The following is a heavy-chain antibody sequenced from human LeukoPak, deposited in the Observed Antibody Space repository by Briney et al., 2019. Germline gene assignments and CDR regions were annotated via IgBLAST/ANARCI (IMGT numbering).Heavy chain of an antibody. CDR1: GFTFSSYA. V-gene: IGHV3-30-3*01. CDR2: ISYDGSNK. D-gene: IGHD1-26*01. J-gene: IGHJ4*02. CDR3: ARALMGGGY. Sequence: TGGPLRLSCAASGFTFSSYAMHWVRQAPGKGLEWVAVISYDGSNKYYADSVKGRFTISRDNSKNTPYLQMNSLRAEDTAVYYCARALMGGGYWGQGTLATVSS.